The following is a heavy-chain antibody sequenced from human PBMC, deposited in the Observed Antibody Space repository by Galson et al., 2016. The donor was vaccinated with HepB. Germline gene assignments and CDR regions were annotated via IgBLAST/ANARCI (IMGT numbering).Heavy chain of an antibody. CDR2: ISGYNGNT. CDR3: AREGGGTYYGRRSSDY. D-gene: IGHD1-26*01. J-gene: IGHJ4*02. Sequence: SVKVSCKASGYTFTSYGISWVRQAPGQGLEWMGWISGYNGNTKYAQKLQGRVTMTTDTSTSTAYMELRSLRSDDTAVYYCAREGGGTYYGRRSSDYWGQGTLVTVSS. V-gene: IGHV1-18*04. CDR1: GYTFTSYG.